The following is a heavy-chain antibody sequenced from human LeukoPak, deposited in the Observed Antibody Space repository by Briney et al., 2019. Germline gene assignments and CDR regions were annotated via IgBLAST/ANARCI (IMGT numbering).Heavy chain of an antibody. Sequence: NPGGSLRLSCAASGFTFSSYSMNWVRQAPGKGLEWVSSIGSSSSYIYYADSVKGRFTISRDNAKNSLYLQMNSLRAEDTAVYYCARGLPEYTSNWYVGYWGQGTLVTVSS. CDR1: GFTFSSYS. CDR3: ARGLPEYTSNWYVGY. J-gene: IGHJ4*02. V-gene: IGHV3-21*01. CDR2: IGSSSSYI. D-gene: IGHD6-13*01.